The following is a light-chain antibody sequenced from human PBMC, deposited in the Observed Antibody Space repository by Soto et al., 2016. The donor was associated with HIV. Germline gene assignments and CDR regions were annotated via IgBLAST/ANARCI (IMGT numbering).Light chain of an antibody. CDR3: QVWDSGTASVI. Sequence: SYELTQPPSVSVSPGQTASITCSGDKLGDRYVCWYQQKTGQAPVLVIYQDTKRPSGIPERFSGSNSGNTATLTISGTQAMDEADYYCQVWDSGTASVIFGGGTKLTVL. J-gene: IGLJ2*01. V-gene: IGLV3-1*01. CDR2: QDT. CDR1: KLGDRY.